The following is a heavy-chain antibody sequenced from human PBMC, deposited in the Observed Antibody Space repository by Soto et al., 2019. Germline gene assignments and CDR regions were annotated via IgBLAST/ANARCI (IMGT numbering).Heavy chain of an antibody. D-gene: IGHD6-19*01. CDR3: ARSRRRGAVAHYYYGMDV. V-gene: IGHV4-34*01. CDR2: INHSGST. Sequence: PSETLSLTCAVYGGSFSGYYWSWIRQPPGKGLEWIGEINHSGSTNYNPSLKSRVTISVDTSKNQFSLKLSSVTAADTAVYYCARSRRRGAVAHYYYGMDVWGQGTTVTVSS. J-gene: IGHJ6*02. CDR1: GGSFSGYY.